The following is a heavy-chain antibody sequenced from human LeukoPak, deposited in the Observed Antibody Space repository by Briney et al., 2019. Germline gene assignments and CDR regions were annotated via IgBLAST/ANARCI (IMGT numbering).Heavy chain of an antibody. Sequence: GVSVKVSCKTSGYTFTNYGLSWVRQAPGQGLEWMGWISPYNVNTHYAQKFQGRVTVTADTSTSTAYMELRSLTSDDTAVYYCTRTVLDCTHGVCYDYWGQGTLVTVSS. D-gene: IGHD2-8*01. CDR3: TRTVLDCTHGVCYDY. V-gene: IGHV1-18*01. CDR2: ISPYNVNT. CDR1: GYTFTNYG. J-gene: IGHJ4*02.